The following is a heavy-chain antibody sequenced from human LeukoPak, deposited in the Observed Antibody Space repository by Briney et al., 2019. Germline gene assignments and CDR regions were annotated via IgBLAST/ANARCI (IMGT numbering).Heavy chain of an antibody. V-gene: IGHV1-69*05. J-gene: IGHJ5*02. CDR1: GGTFSSYA. CDR2: IIPIFGTA. Sequence: SVKVSCKASGGTFSSYAISWVRQAPGQGLEWMGGIIPIFGTANYAQEFQGRVTITTDESTSTAYMELSSLRSEDTAVYYCARLLGRFLEWLRFDPWGQGTLVTVSS. CDR3: ARLLGRFLEWLRFDP. D-gene: IGHD3-3*01.